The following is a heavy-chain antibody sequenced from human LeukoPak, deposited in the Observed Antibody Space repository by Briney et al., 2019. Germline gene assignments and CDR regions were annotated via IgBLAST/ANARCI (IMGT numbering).Heavy chain of an antibody. CDR3: ARSQTGGTFDY. Sequence: SQTLSLTCAISGDSVSSNSVTWNWIRQSPSRGLEWLGRTYYRSKWSSGYAISMRGRITVNSDTSKNLFSLQLNSVTPEDTAVYYCARSQTGGTFDYWGQGVLVTVSS. CDR1: GDSVSSNSVT. CDR2: TYYRSKWSS. D-gene: IGHD1-26*01. J-gene: IGHJ4*02. V-gene: IGHV6-1*01.